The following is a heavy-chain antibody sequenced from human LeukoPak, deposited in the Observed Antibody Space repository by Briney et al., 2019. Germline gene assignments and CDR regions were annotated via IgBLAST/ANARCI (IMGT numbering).Heavy chain of an antibody. CDR2: ISSSSSTI. Sequence: GGSLRLSCAASGFTFNNYNMNWVRQVPGKGLEWVSYISSSSSTIYYADSVKGRFTSSRDNDKSSLYLQMNSLRDEDTAVYYCARDYGSHGEYFDHWGQGTLVTVSS. D-gene: IGHD3-10*01. CDR1: GFTFNNYN. J-gene: IGHJ4*02. V-gene: IGHV3-48*02. CDR3: ARDYGSHGEYFDH.